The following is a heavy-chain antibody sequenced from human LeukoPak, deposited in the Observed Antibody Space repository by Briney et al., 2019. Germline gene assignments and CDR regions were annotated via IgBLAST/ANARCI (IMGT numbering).Heavy chain of an antibody. CDR1: GFTFSRYW. CDR2: IKEDGNEK. CDR3: ARENY. V-gene: IGHV3-7*03. Sequence: TGGSLRLSCAVSGFTFSRYWMSRVRQAPGKGLEWVASIKEDGNEKYYVDSVRGRFTISRDNAKNSLYLQMNSLRAEDTAVYYCARENYWGQGTLVTVSS. J-gene: IGHJ4*02.